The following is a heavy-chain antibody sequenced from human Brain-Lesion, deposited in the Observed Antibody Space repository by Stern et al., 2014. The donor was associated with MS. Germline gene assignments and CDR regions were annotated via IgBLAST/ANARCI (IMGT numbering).Heavy chain of an antibody. J-gene: IGHJ5*01. Sequence: VQLVESGGGLVQPGGSLRLSCAASGFTFSNYWMHWVRQAPGKGLVWVARVNKEGRRKSYGDSVKGRFTMSRDNAKNTLYLKMNSLRVEDTAIYYCARGERGFDSWGQGTLVTVSS. CDR1: GFTFSNYW. D-gene: IGHD3-16*01. CDR2: VNKEGRRK. V-gene: IGHV3-74*01. CDR3: ARGERGFDS.